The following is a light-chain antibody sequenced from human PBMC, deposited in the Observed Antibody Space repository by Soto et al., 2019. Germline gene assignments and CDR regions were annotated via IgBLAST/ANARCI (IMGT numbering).Light chain of an antibody. J-gene: IGKJ5*01. CDR3: QQYNNWPPIT. CDR2: DTS. Sequence: IVLTQSPGTLSLSPGDRATLSCRASQSVSIKLAWYQQKPGQAPRLLIYDTSTRATGIPARFSGSGSGTEFTLTISSLQSEDFAVYYCQQYNNWPPITFGQGTRLEIK. CDR1: QSVSIK. V-gene: IGKV3-15*01.